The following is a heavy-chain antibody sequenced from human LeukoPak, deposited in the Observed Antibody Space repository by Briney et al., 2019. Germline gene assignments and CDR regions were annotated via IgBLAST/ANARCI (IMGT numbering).Heavy chain of an antibody. J-gene: IGHJ4*02. Sequence: GGSLRLSCAASGFTFTSYTMNWVRQAPGKGLEWLSYIAWSETATYYADSVKGRFTISRDNAKNTLYLQMNSLRDEDTAVYYCALYSSGYTYFDYWGQGTLVTVSS. V-gene: IGHV3-48*02. CDR2: IAWSETAT. D-gene: IGHD3-22*01. CDR3: ALYSSGYTYFDY. CDR1: GFTFTSYT.